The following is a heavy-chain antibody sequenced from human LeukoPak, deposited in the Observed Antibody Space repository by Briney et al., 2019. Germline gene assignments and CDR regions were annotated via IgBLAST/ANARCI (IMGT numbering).Heavy chain of an antibody. Sequence: PGXXLRLSCAASGFTFDDYGMSWVRQAPGKGLEWVSGINWNGGSTGYADSVKGRFTISRDKAKNSLYLQMNSLRAEDTALYYCARVTSSGWSSYFDYWGQGTLVTVSS. D-gene: IGHD6-19*01. J-gene: IGHJ4*02. CDR2: INWNGGST. CDR3: ARVTSSGWSSYFDY. CDR1: GFTFDDYG. V-gene: IGHV3-20*04.